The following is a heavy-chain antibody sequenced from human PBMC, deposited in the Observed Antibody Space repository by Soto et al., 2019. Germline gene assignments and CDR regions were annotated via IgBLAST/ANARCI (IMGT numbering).Heavy chain of an antibody. Sequence: QVQLVESGGGVVQHGRSLRLSCAASGFTFSSYGMHWVRQAPGKGLEWVAVISYDGSNKYYADSVKGRFTISRDNYKNTLYLQMNSLRAEDTAVYYCAKLQYMDIVATIVLGGMDVWGQGTTVTVSS. CDR2: ISYDGSNK. D-gene: IGHD5-12*01. CDR3: AKLQYMDIVATIVLGGMDV. J-gene: IGHJ6*02. CDR1: GFTFSSYG. V-gene: IGHV3-30*18.